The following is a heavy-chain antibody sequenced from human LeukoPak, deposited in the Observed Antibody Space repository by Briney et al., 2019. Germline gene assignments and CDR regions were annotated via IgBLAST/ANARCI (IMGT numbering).Heavy chain of an antibody. V-gene: IGHV3-23*01. CDR2: ISGSGGST. Sequence: PWGSLRLSCAASGFTFSSYAMSWVRQAPGKGLEWVSAISGSGGSTYYADSVKGRFTISRDNSKNTLYLQMNSLRAEDTAVYYCAKDTRVYDSSGYYSAWGQGTLVTVSS. D-gene: IGHD3-22*01. J-gene: IGHJ5*02. CDR1: GFTFSSYA. CDR3: AKDTRVYDSSGYYSA.